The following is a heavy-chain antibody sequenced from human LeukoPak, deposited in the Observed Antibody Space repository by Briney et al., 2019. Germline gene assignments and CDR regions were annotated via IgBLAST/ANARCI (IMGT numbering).Heavy chain of an antibody. V-gene: IGHV6-1*01. J-gene: IGHJ3*02. CDR2: TCYGSRWYK. Sequence: SQTLSLTCAISVDSVSSNSAAWNWIRQSPSSGLEWLGRTCYGSRWYKEYAVSVKSRITVNPDTSKNQFSLQLNSVTPEDTAVYYCARGSYYAFDIWDQGTMVTVSS. D-gene: IGHD2-21*01. CDR3: ARGSYYAFDI. CDR1: VDSVSSNSAA.